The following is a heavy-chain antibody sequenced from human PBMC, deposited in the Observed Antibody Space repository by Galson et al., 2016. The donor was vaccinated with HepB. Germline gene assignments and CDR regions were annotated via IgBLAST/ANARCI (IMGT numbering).Heavy chain of an antibody. CDR3: ARASYYYDSSDYRASYYFDY. V-gene: IGHV3-9*01. D-gene: IGHD3-22*01. CDR2: VTWNSENI. Sequence: SLRLSCAASGFTFDDYAMHWVRQVSGRGLEWVSGVTWNSENIGYADSVKGRFTISRDNAKNSLYLQMNSLRAEDTAVYYCARASYYYDSSDYRASYYFDYWGQGTLVTVSS. CDR1: GFTFDDYA. J-gene: IGHJ4*02.